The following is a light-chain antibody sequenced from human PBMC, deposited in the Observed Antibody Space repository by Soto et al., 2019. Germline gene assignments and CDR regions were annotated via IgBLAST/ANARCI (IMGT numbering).Light chain of an antibody. CDR2: GAS. V-gene: IGKV3-15*01. CDR3: QQYDTRHV. Sequence: EIVMTHSPATLSVSPGEGATLSCRASHNVNDNLAWYQQRPGQAPRLLIYGASTRATGITARFSGSGFETEFTLTISSLQSEDSEVYYCQQYDTRHVFGGGTKVDIK. CDR1: HNVNDN. J-gene: IGKJ4*01.